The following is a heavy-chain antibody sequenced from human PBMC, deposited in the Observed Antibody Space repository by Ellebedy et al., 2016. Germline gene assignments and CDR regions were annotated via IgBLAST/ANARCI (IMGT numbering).Heavy chain of an antibody. Sequence: GGSLRLXXAASGFTFSSYWMHWARQAPGKGLVWVSRISSDGSDTIYADSVKGRFTISRDNAKNSLFLQMNSLRAEDTAVYFCAISIDRGVINFYYYGMDVWGQGTTVTVSS. V-gene: IGHV3-74*01. CDR3: AISIDRGVINFYYYGMDV. CDR2: ISSDGSDT. D-gene: IGHD3-10*01. CDR1: GFTFSSYW. J-gene: IGHJ6*02.